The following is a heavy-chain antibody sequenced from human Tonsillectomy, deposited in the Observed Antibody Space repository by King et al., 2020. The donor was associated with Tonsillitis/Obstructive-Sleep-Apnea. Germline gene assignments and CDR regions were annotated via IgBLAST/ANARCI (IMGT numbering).Heavy chain of an antibody. J-gene: IGHJ4*02. CDR2: ILYDGSNK. V-gene: IGHV3-30*18. CDR3: AKAHWGYCSSTSCRGIDY. D-gene: IGHD2-2*01. Sequence: VQLVESGGGVVQPGRSLRLSCAASGFTFSSYGMHWVRQAPGKGLEWVAVILYDGSNKYYADSVKGRFTISRDNSKNTLYLQMNSLRAEDTAVYYCAKAHWGYCSSTSCRGIDYWGQGTQVTVSS. CDR1: GFTFSSYG.